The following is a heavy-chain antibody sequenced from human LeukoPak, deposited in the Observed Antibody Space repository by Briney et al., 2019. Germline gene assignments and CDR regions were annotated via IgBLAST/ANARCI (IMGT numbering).Heavy chain of an antibody. D-gene: IGHD3-10*01. Sequence: SQTLSLTCAISGDSVSSNSAAWNWIRQSPSRGLEWLGRTYYRSKWYNDYAVSVKSRITINPDTSKNQFSLQLNSVTPEDTAVYYCASDTSVVLRFGELLPFDYWGQGTLVTVSS. CDR2: TYYRSKWYN. CDR1: GDSVSSNSAA. J-gene: IGHJ4*02. CDR3: ASDTSVVLRFGELLPFDY. V-gene: IGHV6-1*01.